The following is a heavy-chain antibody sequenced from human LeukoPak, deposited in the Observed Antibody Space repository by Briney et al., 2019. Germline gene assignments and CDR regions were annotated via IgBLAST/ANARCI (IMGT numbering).Heavy chain of an antibody. CDR1: GFTVSNNY. Sequence: GGSLTLSCAASGFTVSNNYMSWVRQAPGKGLEWVSVIYTGGSTSYADPVKGRFTISRDNSKNTLYLQMNSLRADDTAVYYCARAFRGAVGFDYWGQGTLVTVSS. J-gene: IGHJ4*02. CDR3: ARAFRGAVGFDY. V-gene: IGHV3-53*01. D-gene: IGHD3-16*01. CDR2: IYTGGST.